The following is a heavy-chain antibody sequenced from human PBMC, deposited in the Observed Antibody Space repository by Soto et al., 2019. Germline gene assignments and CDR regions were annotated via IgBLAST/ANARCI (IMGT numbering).Heavy chain of an antibody. CDR2: IYYSGST. Sequence: SETLSLTCTVSGGSISSYYWSWIRQPPGKGLEWIGYIYYSGSTNYNPSLKSRVTISVDSSKNQFSLKLSSVTAADTAVYYCARGYRYCSGGSCYSGYYYYYMDVWGKGTTVTVSS. V-gene: IGHV4-59*01. D-gene: IGHD2-15*01. CDR1: GGSISSYY. CDR3: ARGYRYCSGGSCYSGYYYYYMDV. J-gene: IGHJ6*03.